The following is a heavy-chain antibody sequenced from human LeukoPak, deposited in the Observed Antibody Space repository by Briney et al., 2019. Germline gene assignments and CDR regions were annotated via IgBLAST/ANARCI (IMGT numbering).Heavy chain of an antibody. Sequence: SETLSLTCAVYGGSFSGYYWSWIRQPPGKGLERIGEINHSGSTNYNASLKSRVTISVDTSKNLSSLKLSSVTAADTSVYYCARGFGDYGANGGEEYDYWGQGTLVTVSS. CDR2: INHSGST. D-gene: IGHD4-17*01. CDR3: ARGFGDYGANGGEEYDY. CDR1: GGSFSGYY. V-gene: IGHV4-34*01. J-gene: IGHJ4*02.